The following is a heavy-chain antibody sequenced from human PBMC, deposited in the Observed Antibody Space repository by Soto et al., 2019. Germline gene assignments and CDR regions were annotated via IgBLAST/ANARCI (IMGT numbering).Heavy chain of an antibody. J-gene: IGHJ6*03. V-gene: IGHV4-34*01. Sequence: PSETLSLTCAVYGGSFSGYYWSWIRQPPGKGLEWIGEINHSGSTNYNPSLKSRVTISVDTSKNQFSLKLSSVTAADTAVYYCARVASWGGVINYYYYSYRDVGGKGPRFTVP. CDR2: INHSGST. CDR3: ARVASWGGVINYYYYSYRDV. CDR1: GGSFSGYY. D-gene: IGHD3-10*01.